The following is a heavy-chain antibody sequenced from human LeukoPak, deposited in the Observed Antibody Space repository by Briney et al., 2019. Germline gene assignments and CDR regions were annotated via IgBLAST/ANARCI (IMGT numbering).Heavy chain of an antibody. Sequence: GGSLRLSCAVSGFTFSSYWMSWVRQPPGMGLELVANIEEDGSETYYVDSVKGRFTISRDNAGNSVYLHLDILRAGDTAVYFCARAGGGYFDYWGQGTLVTVSS. D-gene: IGHD4-23*01. V-gene: IGHV3-7*03. CDR3: ARAGGGYFDY. J-gene: IGHJ4*02. CDR1: GFTFSSYW. CDR2: IEEDGSET.